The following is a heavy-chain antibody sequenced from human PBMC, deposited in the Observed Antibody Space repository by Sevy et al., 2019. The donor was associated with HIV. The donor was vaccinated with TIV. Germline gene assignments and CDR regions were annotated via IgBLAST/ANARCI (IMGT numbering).Heavy chain of an antibody. J-gene: IGHJ4*02. V-gene: IGHV4-30-2*01. CDR2: IYHSGST. CDR3: ARAKYYCSSTSCYAGFRYYFDY. Sequence: SETLSLTCAVSGGSISSGGYSWSWIRQPPGKGLEWRGYIYHSGSTYYNPSLKRRVTISVDRSKNQFSLKLSSVTAADTAVYYCARAKYYCSSTSCYAGFRYYFDYWGQGTLVTVSS. CDR1: GGSISSGGYS. D-gene: IGHD2-2*01.